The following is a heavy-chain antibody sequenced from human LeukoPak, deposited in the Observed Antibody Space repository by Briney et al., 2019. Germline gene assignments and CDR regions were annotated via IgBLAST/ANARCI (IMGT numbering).Heavy chain of an antibody. Sequence: SETLSLICTVSGGSISSSSYYWGWIRQPPGKGLEWMGTIYYSGSTYYNPSLKSRVTISVDTSKNQFSLKLSSVTAADTAFYYCARHGTLRSYNYWGQGTLVTVSS. D-gene: IGHD3-10*01. CDR1: GGSISSSSYY. CDR2: IYYSGST. V-gene: IGHV4-39*01. J-gene: IGHJ4*02. CDR3: ARHGTLRSYNY.